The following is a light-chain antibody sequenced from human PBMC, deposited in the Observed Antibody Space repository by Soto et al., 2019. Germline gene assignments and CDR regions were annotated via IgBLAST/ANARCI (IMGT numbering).Light chain of an antibody. CDR3: VLYMGSGSWV. J-gene: IGLJ2*01. CDR2: NTN. Sequence: QSVVTQEPSCSVSPGRTVTLTCGLNSGSVSTNYYPSWYQQTPGQAPRTLIYNTNIRSSGVPDRFSGSILGNKAALTITGAQTDDESDYYCVLYMGSGSWVFGGGTKLTVL. V-gene: IGLV8-61*01. CDR1: SGSVSTNYY.